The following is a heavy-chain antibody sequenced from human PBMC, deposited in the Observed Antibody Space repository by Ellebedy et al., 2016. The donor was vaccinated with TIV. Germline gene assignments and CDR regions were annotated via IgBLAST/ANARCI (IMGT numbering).Heavy chain of an antibody. J-gene: IGHJ3*02. CDR2: INQEGSEK. CDR3: ATDGSYGDYLSPTHAFVI. CDR1: RFSFRSYW. Sequence: GESLKISCAASRFSFRSYWMSWVRQSPGKGLEWVANINQEGSEKHYVDSVKGRFTISRDNAKNSLHLQMNSLRADDTAVYYCATDGSYGDYLSPTHAFVIWGQGTMVTVSS. D-gene: IGHD4-17*01. V-gene: IGHV3-7*01.